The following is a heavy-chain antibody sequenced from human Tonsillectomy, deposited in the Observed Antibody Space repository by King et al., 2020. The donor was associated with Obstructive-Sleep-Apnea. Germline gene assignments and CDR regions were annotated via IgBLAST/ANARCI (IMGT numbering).Heavy chain of an antibody. CDR3: AREGRGSTGGAAFDI. V-gene: IGHV3-13*04. J-gene: IGHJ3*02. CDR2: IGTAGDT. CDR1: GFTFSSYD. D-gene: IGHD1-26*01. Sequence: VQLVESGGGLVQPGGSLRLSCAASGFTFSSYDMHWVRQATGKGLEWVSAIGTAGDTNYPGSVKGRFTISRENDKNSLYLQMNSLRAGDTAVYYCAREGRGSTGGAAFDIWGQGTMVTVSS.